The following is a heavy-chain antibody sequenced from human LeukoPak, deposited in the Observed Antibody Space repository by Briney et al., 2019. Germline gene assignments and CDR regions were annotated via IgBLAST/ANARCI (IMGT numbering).Heavy chain of an antibody. CDR3: AKDMRYCSGGSCYSVYFHH. J-gene: IGHJ1*01. Sequence: GGSLRLSCGASGFTFDDYTMHWVRQAPGEGLEWVSRITWNSDDMGYADYVKRRFTISRDNAKNSLYLQMNSLREEDTALYYCAKDMRYCSGGSCYSVYFHHWGQGTLVTVSS. D-gene: IGHD2-15*01. V-gene: IGHV3-9*01. CDR2: ITWNSDDM. CDR1: GFTFDDYT.